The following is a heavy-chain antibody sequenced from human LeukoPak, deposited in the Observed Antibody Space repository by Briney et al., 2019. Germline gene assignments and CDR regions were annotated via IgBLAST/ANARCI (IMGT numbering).Heavy chain of an antibody. J-gene: IGHJ4*02. D-gene: IGHD6-19*01. CDR2: ISYDGSNK. V-gene: IGHV3-30*18. CDR1: GFTFNNYA. Sequence: GGSLRLSCAASGFTFNNYAMHWVRQAPGKGLEGGAVISYDGSNKYYADSVKGRFTISRDNSKNPLYLQMNSLRAEDTAVYYCAKVPHPYSSGWYGGFFDYWGQGTLVTVSS. CDR3: AKVPHPYSSGWYGGFFDY.